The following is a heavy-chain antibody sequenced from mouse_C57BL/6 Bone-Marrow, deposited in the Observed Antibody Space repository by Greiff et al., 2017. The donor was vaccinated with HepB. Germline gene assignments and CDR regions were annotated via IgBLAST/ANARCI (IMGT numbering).Heavy chain of an antibody. CDR2: ISDGGSYT. V-gene: IGHV5-4*01. CDR1: GFTFSSYA. J-gene: IGHJ3*01. D-gene: IGHD1-1*01. CDR3: AREGDYGSSPWFAY. Sequence: DVKLVESGGGLVKPGGSLKLSCAASGFTFSSYAMSWVRQTPEKRLEWVATISDGGSYTYYPDNVKGRFTISRDNAKNNLYLQMSHLKSEDTAMYYCAREGDYGSSPWFAYWGQGTLVTVSA.